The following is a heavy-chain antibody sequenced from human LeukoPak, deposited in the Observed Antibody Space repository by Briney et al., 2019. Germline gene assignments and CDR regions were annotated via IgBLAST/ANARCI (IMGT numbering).Heavy chain of an antibody. Sequence: NPSETLSLTCAVYGGSFSGYYWSWLRQPPGKGLEWVGEINHSGSTNYNPSLKSRVTISVDTSKNQFSLKLSSVTAADTAVYYCARGQLRSYYYYYMDVWGKGTTVTVSS. D-gene: IGHD4-17*01. J-gene: IGHJ6*03. CDR1: GGSFSGYY. CDR3: ARGQLRSYYYYYMDV. V-gene: IGHV4-34*01. CDR2: INHSGST.